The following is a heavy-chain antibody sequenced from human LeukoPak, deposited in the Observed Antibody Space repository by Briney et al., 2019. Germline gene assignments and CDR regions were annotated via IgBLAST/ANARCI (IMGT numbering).Heavy chain of an antibody. V-gene: IGHV3-20*04. CDR3: ARDGGSYYDSSGYYYGDY. J-gene: IGHJ4*02. D-gene: IGHD3-22*01. CDR2: INWNGGST. CDR1: GFTFDDYG. Sequence: GGSLRLSCAASGFTFDDYGMSWVRQAPGKGLEWVSGINWNGGSTGYADSVKGRFTISRDNAKNSLYLQMNSLRAEDTALYYCARDGGSYYDSSGYYYGDYWGQGTLVTVSS.